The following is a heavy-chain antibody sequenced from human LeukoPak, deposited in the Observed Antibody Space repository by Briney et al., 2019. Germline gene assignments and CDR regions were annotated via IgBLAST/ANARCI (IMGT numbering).Heavy chain of an antibody. CDR3: ARDAAVQQLGYYYYMDV. Sequence: GRSLRLSCAASGFTFSSYGMHWVRQAPGKGLEWVANIKQDGSEKYYVDSVKGRFTISRDNAKNSLYLQMNSLRAEDTAVYYCARDAAVQQLGYYYYMDVWGKGTTVTVSS. V-gene: IGHV3-7*01. D-gene: IGHD6-13*01. CDR2: IKQDGSEK. J-gene: IGHJ6*03. CDR1: GFTFSSYG.